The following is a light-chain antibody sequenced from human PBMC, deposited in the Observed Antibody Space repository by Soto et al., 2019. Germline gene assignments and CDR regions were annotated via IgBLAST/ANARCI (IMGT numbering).Light chain of an antibody. CDR3: QHYNSYSEA. V-gene: IGKV1-5*01. Sequence: GDRVTITCRASQSISSWLAWYQQKPGKAPKILIYDASSLESGVPSRFRGSGSGTEFTLPLSRLQPDDFSTYYCQHYNSYSEAFGQGTKVDIK. CDR2: DAS. J-gene: IGKJ1*01. CDR1: QSISSW.